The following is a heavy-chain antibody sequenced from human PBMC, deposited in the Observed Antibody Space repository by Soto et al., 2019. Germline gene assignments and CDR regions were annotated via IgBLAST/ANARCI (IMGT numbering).Heavy chain of an antibody. Sequence: GESLKISCKGSGYSFTSYWIGWVRQMPGKGLEWMGIIYPGDSDTRYSPSFQGQVTISADKYISTAYLQWSSLKASDTAMYYCASVSGYDYYYFDYWGQGTLVTVSS. CDR3: ASVSGYDYYYFDY. J-gene: IGHJ4*02. CDR2: IYPGDSDT. CDR1: GYSFTSYW. V-gene: IGHV5-51*01. D-gene: IGHD3-3*01.